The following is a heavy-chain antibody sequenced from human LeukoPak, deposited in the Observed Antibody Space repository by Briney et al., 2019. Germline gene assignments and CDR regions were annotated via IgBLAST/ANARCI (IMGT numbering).Heavy chain of an antibody. J-gene: IGHJ5*02. D-gene: IGHD1/OR15-1a*01. CDR2: IYPGDPDSNT. CDR3: ARHQIGDELGTFSWFDT. CDR1: GYTFSTYW. V-gene: IGHV5-51*01. Sequence: GDSLKISCKGFGYTFSTYWIGWVRQMPGKGLEWMGFIYPGDPDSNTRYSPSFQGHVTISSDKSINTAYLQWSSLRASDTAIYYCARHQIGDELGTFSWFDTWGPGSQVTVSS.